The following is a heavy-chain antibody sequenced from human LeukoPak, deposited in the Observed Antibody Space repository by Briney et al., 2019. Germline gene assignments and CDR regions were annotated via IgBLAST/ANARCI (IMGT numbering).Heavy chain of an antibody. CDR3: ARGSGYVYY. CDR2: IYYTGST. CDR1: GGSISSYY. D-gene: IGHD5-12*01. J-gene: IGHJ4*02. V-gene: IGHV4-59*01. Sequence: PSETLSLTCTVSGGSISSYYWSWIRQPPGKGLEWLGSIYYTGSTNYHPSLKSRVTISLGTSKNQFSLKLSSVTAADTAVYYCARGSGYVYYWGQGTLVTVSS.